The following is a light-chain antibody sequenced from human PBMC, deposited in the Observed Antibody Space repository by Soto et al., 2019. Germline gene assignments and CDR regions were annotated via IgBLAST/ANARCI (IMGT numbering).Light chain of an antibody. CDR1: SSNIGSNT. CDR2: NNN. V-gene: IGLV1-44*01. J-gene: IGLJ2*01. Sequence: QSVLTQPPSASGAPGPRVTISCSGSSSNIGSNTVNWYQQLPGTAPKLLIYNNNLRPSGVPDRFSGSKSGTSASVAISGLQSEDEADYYCAAWDDSLTGVVFGGGTKLTVL. CDR3: AAWDDSLTGVV.